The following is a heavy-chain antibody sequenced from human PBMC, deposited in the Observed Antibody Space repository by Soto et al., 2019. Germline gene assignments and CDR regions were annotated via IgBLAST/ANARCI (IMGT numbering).Heavy chain of an antibody. V-gene: IGHV4-30-2*01. D-gene: IGHD6-13*01. CDR1: GVSISSGGNS. J-gene: IGHJ6*02. Sequence: QLQLQEAGSGLVKPSQTLSLTCAVSGVSISSGGNSWNWIRQPPGKGLEWVGYIFHSGTTYYNPSLKSRVTISLDRSKNQFSLKLTSVTAADTAVYYCARDKWRAGVGGFYGMDVWGQGTTVTVSS. CDR3: ARDKWRAGVGGFYGMDV. CDR2: IFHSGTT.